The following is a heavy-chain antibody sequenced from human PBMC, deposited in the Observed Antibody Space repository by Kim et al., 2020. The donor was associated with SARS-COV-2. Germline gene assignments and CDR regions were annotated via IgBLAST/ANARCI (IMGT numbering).Heavy chain of an antibody. CDR3: ARELITMVRGVITH. D-gene: IGHD3-10*01. J-gene: IGHJ4*02. Sequence: NPSLKSRLTISVDTSKSQCSLKLSSVTAADTAVYYCARELITMVRGVITHWGQGTLVTVSS. V-gene: IGHV4-39*07.